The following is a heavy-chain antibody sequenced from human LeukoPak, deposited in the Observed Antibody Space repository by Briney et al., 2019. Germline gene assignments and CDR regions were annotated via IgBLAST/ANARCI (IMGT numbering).Heavy chain of an antibody. J-gene: IGHJ3*02. CDR3: ARKRTAKAFDI. CDR1: GFTFSSYW. CDR2: IKQDGSEK. V-gene: IGHV3-7*01. Sequence: PGGSLRLSCAASGFTFSSYWMRLVRQAPGKGLEWVANIKQDGSEKYYVDSVKGRFTISRDNAKNSLYLQMNSLRAEDTAVYYCARKRTAKAFDIWGQGTMVTVSS. D-gene: IGHD2-21*02.